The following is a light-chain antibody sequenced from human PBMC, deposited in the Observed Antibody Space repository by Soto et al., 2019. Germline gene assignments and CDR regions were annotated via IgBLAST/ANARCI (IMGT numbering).Light chain of an antibody. CDR3: QQYGSSLRT. Sequence: EIVLTQSPGTLSLSPGERATLSCRASQSVSSSYLAWYQQKPGQAPRLLIYGASSRATGIADRFSGSGSGTDFTLTISRLEPADFAVYYCQQYGSSLRTFGQVTKLEIK. CDR1: QSVSSSY. J-gene: IGKJ2*01. CDR2: GAS. V-gene: IGKV3-20*01.